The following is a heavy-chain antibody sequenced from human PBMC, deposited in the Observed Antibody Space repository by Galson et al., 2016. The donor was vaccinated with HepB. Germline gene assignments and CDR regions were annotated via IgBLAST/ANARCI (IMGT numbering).Heavy chain of an antibody. Sequence: TLSLTCSVSGDSIGSNSYFYSWIRQPAGKGLEWIGRVYARGSTSYNPSLKSRVTISVDTSKNQLSLYLTSVTAADTALYFCARVRHRAFDLWGQGTLVTVSS. CDR3: ARVRHRAFDL. CDR2: VYARGST. J-gene: IGHJ5*02. CDR1: GDSIGSNSYF. D-gene: IGHD1-14*01. V-gene: IGHV4-61*02.